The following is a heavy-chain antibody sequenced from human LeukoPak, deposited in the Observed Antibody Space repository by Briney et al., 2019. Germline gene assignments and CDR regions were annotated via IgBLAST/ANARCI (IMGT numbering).Heavy chain of an antibody. Sequence: GGSPTLFCAPCGLTYSSYWMHWVRQAPGKGLVWVSRINSDGSSTSNTDSLKGRITISRYNAKNTLYLQMNSLRAEDTPVYYCARAPYGDFHSPFDYWGQGTLVTVSS. CDR1: GLTYSSYW. J-gene: IGHJ4*02. D-gene: IGHD4-17*01. V-gene: IGHV3-74*01. CDR2: INSDGSST. CDR3: ARAPYGDFHSPFDY.